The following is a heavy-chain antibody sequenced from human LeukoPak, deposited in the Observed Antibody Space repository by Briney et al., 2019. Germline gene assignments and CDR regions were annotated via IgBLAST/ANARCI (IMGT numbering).Heavy chain of an antibody. D-gene: IGHD3-22*01. V-gene: IGHV3-30*18. CDR1: GFTFSSYG. Sequence: GGSLRLSCAASGFTFSSYGMHWVRPAPGKGLEWVAVISYDGSNQYYAVSVKGRFTISRDNSKNTLYLQMNSLRPDDTAVYFCAKGSHYYDSGGYYIEYWGQGTLVAVSS. J-gene: IGHJ4*02. CDR3: AKGSHYYDSGGYYIEY. CDR2: ISYDGSNQ.